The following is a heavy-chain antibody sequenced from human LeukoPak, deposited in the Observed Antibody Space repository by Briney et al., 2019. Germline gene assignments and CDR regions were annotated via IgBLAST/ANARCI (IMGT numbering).Heavy chain of an antibody. CDR3: IPSGF. Sequence: GGSLRLSCAASGFTFSIYWMNWIRQPPGKGLEWVANIKQDGSEQYYGDSVKGRFTISRDNAKNAVYLQMDSLRVDDTAVYYCIPSGFWGQGILATVSS. CDR1: GFTFSIYW. CDR2: IKQDGSEQ. J-gene: IGHJ4*02. D-gene: IGHD3-10*01. V-gene: IGHV3-7*01.